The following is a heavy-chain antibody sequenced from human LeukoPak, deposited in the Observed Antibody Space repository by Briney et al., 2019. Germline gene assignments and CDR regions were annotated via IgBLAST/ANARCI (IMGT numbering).Heavy chain of an antibody. CDR1: GFTVRTSH. J-gene: IGHJ4*02. V-gene: IGHV3-53*01. D-gene: IGHD1-14*01. CDR3: VRADNGFDH. Sequence: GGSLRLSCAASGFTVRTSHMSWIRQAPGKGLEWVSLIYITGNTHDADSVKGRFTISRDISKNTLYLQMSRLRSDDTAVYFCVRADNGFDHWGQGALVTVSS. CDR2: IYITGNT.